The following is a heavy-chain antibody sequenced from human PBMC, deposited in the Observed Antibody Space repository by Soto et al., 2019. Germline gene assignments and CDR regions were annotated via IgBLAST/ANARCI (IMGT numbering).Heavy chain of an antibody. J-gene: IGHJ4*02. CDR2: IYYSGST. CDR3: ARARSYGYIFDY. V-gene: IGHV4-59*01. CDR1: GGSISSYY. Sequence: SETLSLTCTVSGGSISSYYWSWIRQPPGKGLEWIGYIYYSGSTNYNPSLKSRVTISVDTSKNQFSLKLSSVTAADTAVYYCARARSYGYIFDYWGQGTLVTVS. D-gene: IGHD5-18*01.